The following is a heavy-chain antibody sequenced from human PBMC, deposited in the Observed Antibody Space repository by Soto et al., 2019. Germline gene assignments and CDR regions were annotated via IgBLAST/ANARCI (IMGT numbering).Heavy chain of an antibody. Sequence: EVLLLESGGGLVQPGGSLRLSCAASGFTFSRQAMSWVRQVPGKGLEWVSAISGSGVNTYYADSVKGRFTISRDIDKNTLYLQMNSLRAEDTAVHYCAKERPLSIFGMDIAGGMDVWGQGTSVIVSS. CDR3: AKERPLSIFGMDIAGGMDV. V-gene: IGHV3-23*01. CDR2: ISGSGVNT. D-gene: IGHD3-3*01. CDR1: GFTFSRQA. J-gene: IGHJ6*02.